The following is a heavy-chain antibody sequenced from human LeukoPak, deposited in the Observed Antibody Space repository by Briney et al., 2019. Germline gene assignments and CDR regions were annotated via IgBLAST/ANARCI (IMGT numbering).Heavy chain of an antibody. CDR1: GGSISDGYW. Sequence: GTLSLTCAVSGGSISDGYWWTWVRQAPGKGLEWVSYISSSGSTIYYADSVKGRFTISRDNAKNSLYLQMNSLRAEDTAVYYCAELGITMIGGVWGKGTTVTISS. D-gene: IGHD3-10*02. CDR3: AELGITMIGGV. J-gene: IGHJ6*04. CDR2: ISSSGSTI. V-gene: IGHV3-48*03.